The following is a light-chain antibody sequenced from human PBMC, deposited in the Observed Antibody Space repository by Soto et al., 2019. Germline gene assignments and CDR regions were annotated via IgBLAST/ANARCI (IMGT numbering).Light chain of an antibody. CDR2: DAS. J-gene: IGKJ1*01. V-gene: IGKV3-11*01. CDR3: QQRSNWPPWT. Sequence: IVLTQSPGTLSLSPGERATLSCRASQSVSSYLAWYQQKPGQAPRLLIYDASNRATGIPARFSGSGSGTDFTLTISSLEPEDFAVYYCQQRSNWPPWTFGQGTQIDIK. CDR1: QSVSSY.